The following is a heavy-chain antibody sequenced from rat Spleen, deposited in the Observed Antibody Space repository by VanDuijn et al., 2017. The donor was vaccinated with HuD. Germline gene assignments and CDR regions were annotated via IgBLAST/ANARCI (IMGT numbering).Heavy chain of an antibody. J-gene: IGHJ3*01. CDR2: ISTGGNT. D-gene: IGHD5-1*01. CDR3: TRGTTGAY. V-gene: IGHV2S12*01. Sequence: QVQLKESGPGLVQPSQTLSLTCTVSGFSLTSNGVSWVRQPPGKGLEWIAAISTGGNTYYNSGLKSRLGISRDTSKSQVFLKMNSLQTEDTAIYFCTRGTTGAYWGQGTLVTVSS. CDR1: GFSLTSNG.